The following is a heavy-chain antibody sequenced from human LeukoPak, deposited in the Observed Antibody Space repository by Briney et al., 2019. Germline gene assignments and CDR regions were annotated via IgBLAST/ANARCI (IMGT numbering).Heavy chain of an antibody. J-gene: IGHJ3*02. Sequence: PGVSLRLSCAASGFTFSDSWMYWVRQAPGKGLVWVAFINTDGSSTNYADSVKGRFTISRDNAKNTLYLQVNRLRAEDTAVYYCARALWPGGFDIWGQGTMVTVSS. V-gene: IGHV3-74*01. D-gene: IGHD3/OR15-3a*01. CDR1: GFTFSDSW. CDR3: ARALWPGGFDI. CDR2: INTDGSST.